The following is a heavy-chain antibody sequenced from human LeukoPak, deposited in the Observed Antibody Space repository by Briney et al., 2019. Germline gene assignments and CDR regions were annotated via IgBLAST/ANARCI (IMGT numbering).Heavy chain of an antibody. CDR2: IKQDGSEK. CDR1: GFTFSSYW. Sequence: GGSLRLSCAASGFTFSSYWMSWVRQALGKGLEWVANIKQDGSEKYYVDSVKGRFTISRDNAENSLFLQMNSLRAEDTAVYYCASFGGYCSSTSCYNYFGPWGQGTLVTVSS. CDR3: ASFGGYCSSTSCYNYFGP. J-gene: IGHJ5*02. V-gene: IGHV3-7*01. D-gene: IGHD2-2*01.